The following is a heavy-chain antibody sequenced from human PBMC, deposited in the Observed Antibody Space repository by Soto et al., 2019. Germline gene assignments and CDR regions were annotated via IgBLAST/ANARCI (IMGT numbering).Heavy chain of an antibody. CDR1: GFTFSSYS. CDR3: ARDPSRYDFWSGYPAPYYYYYGMDV. D-gene: IGHD3-3*01. CDR2: ISSSSSTI. Sequence: SGFTFSSYSMNWVRQAPGKGLEWVSYISSSSSTIYYADSVKGRFTISRDNAKNSLYLQMNSLRDEDTAVYYCARDPSRYDFWSGYPAPYYYYYGMDVWGQGTTVTVSS. J-gene: IGHJ6*02. V-gene: IGHV3-48*02.